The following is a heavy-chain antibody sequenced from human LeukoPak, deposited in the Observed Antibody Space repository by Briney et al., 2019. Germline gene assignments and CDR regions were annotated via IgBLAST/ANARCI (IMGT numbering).Heavy chain of an antibody. D-gene: IGHD3-10*01. CDR2: IYHSGST. J-gene: IGHJ4*02. CDR1: GYSISSGYY. Sequence: PSETLSLTCAVPGYSISSGYYWGWIRQPPGKGLEWIGSIYHSGSTYYNPSLKSRVTISVDTSKNQFSLKLSSVTAADTAVYYCARHYGRHYFDYWGQGTLVTVSS. V-gene: IGHV4-38-2*01. CDR3: ARHYGRHYFDY.